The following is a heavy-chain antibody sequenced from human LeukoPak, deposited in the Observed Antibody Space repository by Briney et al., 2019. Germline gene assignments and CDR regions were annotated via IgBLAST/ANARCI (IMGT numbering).Heavy chain of an antibody. CDR1: GFTFSGYA. CDR3: ARDGSLPDY. V-gene: IGHV3-23*01. D-gene: IGHD5-24*01. J-gene: IGHJ4*02. CDR2: ISGSGGST. Sequence: GGSLRLSCAASGFTFSGYAMSWVRQAPGKGLEWVSAISGSGGSTYYADSVKGRFTFSRDNAKNTLYLQMNSLRAEDTAVYYCARDGSLPDYWGQGTLVTVSS.